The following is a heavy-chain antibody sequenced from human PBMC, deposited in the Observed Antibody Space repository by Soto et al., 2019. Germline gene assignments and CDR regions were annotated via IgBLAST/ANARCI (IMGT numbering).Heavy chain of an antibody. D-gene: IGHD5-18*01. CDR3: AKFRSSDTTMLRPGFFYYYGMDV. CDR1: GFTFSAYG. CDR2: VSSDGSNR. Sequence: GGSLRLSCIASGFTFSAYGTHWVRQAPGKGLEWVAVVSSDGSNRYYAASGKGRFTISRDNSKTTLYLQMNSLRAGDTAVYYCAKFRSSDTTMLRPGFFYYYGMDVWGQGTTVTVSS. V-gene: IGHV3-30*18. J-gene: IGHJ6*02.